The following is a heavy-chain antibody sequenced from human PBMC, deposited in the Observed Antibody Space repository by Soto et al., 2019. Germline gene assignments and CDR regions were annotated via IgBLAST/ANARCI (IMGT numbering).Heavy chain of an antibody. V-gene: IGHV4-34*08. J-gene: IGHJ5*02. D-gene: IGHD1-26*01. CDR1: EGTRGDYG. CDR3: ATFSGVGAPWFDP. CDR2: INHSGST. Sequence: SLPLRHPYAVEEGTRGDYGCSRIRQPPGKGLEWIGEINHSGSTNYNPSLKSRVTISVDTSKNQFSLKLSSVTAADTAVYYSATFSGVGAPWFDPWGQGTLDPVSS.